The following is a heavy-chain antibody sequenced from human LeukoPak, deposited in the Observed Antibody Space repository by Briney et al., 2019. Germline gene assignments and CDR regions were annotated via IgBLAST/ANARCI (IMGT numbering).Heavy chain of an antibody. CDR1: GVTFSNYA. J-gene: IGHJ4*02. Sequence: GGSLRLSCSASGVTFSNYAMHWVRQAPGKGLEWVAVISYDGSNKYYADSVKGRFTISRDNSKNTLYLQMNSLRAEDTAVYYCARDTIAALDYWGQGTLVTVSS. CDR3: ARDTIAALDY. V-gene: IGHV3-30*04. CDR2: ISYDGSNK. D-gene: IGHD6-6*01.